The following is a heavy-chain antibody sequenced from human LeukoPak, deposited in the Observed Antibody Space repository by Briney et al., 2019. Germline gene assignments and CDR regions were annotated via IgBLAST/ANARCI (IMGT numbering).Heavy chain of an antibody. J-gene: IGHJ4*02. CDR3: ARASSDSSGYEWFDY. CDR2: IYYSGST. D-gene: IGHD3-22*01. Sequence: SETLSLTCTVSGGSISSYYWSWIQQPPGKGLEWIGYIYYSGSTNYNPSLKSRVTISVDTSKNQFSLKLSSVTAADTAVYYCARASSDSSGYEWFDYWGQGTLVTVSS. CDR1: GGSISSYY. V-gene: IGHV4-59*01.